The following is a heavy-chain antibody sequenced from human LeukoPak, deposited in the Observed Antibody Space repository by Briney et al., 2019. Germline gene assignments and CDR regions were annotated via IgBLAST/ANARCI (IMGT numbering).Heavy chain of an antibody. CDR3: RVTATYYYYMDV. CDR2: ISGSGGST. CDR1: GSTFSSYG. D-gene: IGHD2-21*02. V-gene: IGHV3-23*01. Sequence: GGSLRLSCAASGSTFSSYGMSWVRQAPGKGLEWVSAISGSGGSTYYADSVKGRFTISRDNSKNTLYLQMNSLRAEDTAVYYCRVTATYYYYMDVWGKGTTVTISS. J-gene: IGHJ6*03.